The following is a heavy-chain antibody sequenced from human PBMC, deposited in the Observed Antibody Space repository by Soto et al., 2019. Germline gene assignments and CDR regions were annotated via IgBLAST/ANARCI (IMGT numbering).Heavy chain of an antibody. CDR2: IYYSGST. V-gene: IGHV4-31*03. Sequence: QVQLQESGPGLVKPSQTLSLTCTVSGGSISSGGDYWSWIRQHPGRGLEWIGYIYYSGSTYYNPSLKSRVTLSVDTSKNHFSLKLSSVTAADTAVYYCARATPSYSYGMDVWGQGTTVTVSS. D-gene: IGHD2-15*01. J-gene: IGHJ6*02. CDR3: ARATPSYSYGMDV. CDR1: GGSISSGGDY.